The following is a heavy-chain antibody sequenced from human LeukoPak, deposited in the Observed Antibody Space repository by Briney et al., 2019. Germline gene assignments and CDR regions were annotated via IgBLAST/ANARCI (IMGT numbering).Heavy chain of an antibody. Sequence: SCKASGGTFSNYAMNWVRQAPGKGLEWVSGVSDSGTMTYYARSVKGRFTISRDNSKNTLYLQMNSLRAEDTAIYYCAKYSRYDYVGQIDYWGQGTLVTVSS. V-gene: IGHV3-23*01. CDR3: AKYSRYDYVGQIDY. CDR1: GGTFSNYA. J-gene: IGHJ4*02. D-gene: IGHD4-17*01. CDR2: VSDSGTMT.